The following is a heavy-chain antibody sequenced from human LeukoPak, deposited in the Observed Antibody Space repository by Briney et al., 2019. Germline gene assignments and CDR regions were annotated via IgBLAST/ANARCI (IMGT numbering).Heavy chain of an antibody. J-gene: IGHJ4*02. CDR2: INTDGSST. CDR3: ARDLFYCSSTSCYQPFDY. Sequence: GGSLRLSCAASGVTLSSYWMNWVRQAPGKGLTWVSRINTDGSSTTYADSVKGRFTISRDNAKNTLYLQMNSLRAEDTAVYYCARDLFYCSSTSCYQPFDYWGQGTLVTVSS. V-gene: IGHV3-74*01. D-gene: IGHD2-2*01. CDR1: GVTLSSYW.